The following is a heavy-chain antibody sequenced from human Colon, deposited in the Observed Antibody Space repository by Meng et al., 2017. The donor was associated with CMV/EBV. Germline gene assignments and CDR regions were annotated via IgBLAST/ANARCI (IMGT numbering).Heavy chain of an antibody. V-gene: IGHV3-48*03. Sequence: GESLKISCATSGFTFSGYEMNWVRQAPGKGLEWVSYISPTGDSVKYADSVKGRFTISRDNAKNSLYLQMNGLRAEDTAVYYCARDVFRGEAFDIWGQGTLVTVSS. CDR1: GFTFSGYE. CDR2: ISPTGDSV. CDR3: ARDVFRGEAFDI. J-gene: IGHJ3*02. D-gene: IGHD3-3*01.